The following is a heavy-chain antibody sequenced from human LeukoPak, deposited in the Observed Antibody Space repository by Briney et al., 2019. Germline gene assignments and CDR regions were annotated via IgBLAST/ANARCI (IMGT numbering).Heavy chain of an antibody. J-gene: IGHJ4*02. CDR3: TTEERSTSPSDFDY. D-gene: IGHD2-2*01. Sequence: GGSLRLSCAASGFTFSSYVMNWVRQAPGKGLEWVSVISGSGGSTYYADSVKGRFTISRDNSKNTLYLQMNSLKTEDTAVYYCTTEERSTSPSDFDYWGQGTLVTVSS. V-gene: IGHV3-23*01. CDR2: ISGSGGST. CDR1: GFTFSSYV.